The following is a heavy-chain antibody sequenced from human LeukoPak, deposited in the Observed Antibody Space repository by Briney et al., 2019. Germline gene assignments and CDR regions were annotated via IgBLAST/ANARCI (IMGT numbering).Heavy chain of an antibody. V-gene: IGHV3-7*01. CDR1: GFILSNYW. D-gene: IGHD6-13*01. J-gene: IGHJ5*02. CDR2: IKGDGSEK. Sequence: GGSLRLSCVASGFILSNYWMSWVRQAPGKGLEWVANIKGDGSEKYYVDSVKGRFIISRDNAKNSLYLQLNSLRAEDTAVYYCARDFWQQLLSWGQGTLVTVSS. CDR3: ARDFWQQLLS.